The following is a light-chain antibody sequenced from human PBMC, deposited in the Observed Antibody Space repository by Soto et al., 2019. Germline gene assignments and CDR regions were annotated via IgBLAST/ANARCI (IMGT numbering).Light chain of an antibody. J-gene: IGKJ5*01. CDR1: QSVRNN. CDR2: GAS. CDR3: QQYNNWPPIT. V-gene: IGKV3-15*01. Sequence: EIVMTQSPATLSVAPGESATLSCRASQSVRNNLAWYQQKPGQAPRLLIYGASTRATGIPARFSGSGSGTEFTLPISSLQSEDFAVYYCQQYNNWPPITFGQGTRLEIK.